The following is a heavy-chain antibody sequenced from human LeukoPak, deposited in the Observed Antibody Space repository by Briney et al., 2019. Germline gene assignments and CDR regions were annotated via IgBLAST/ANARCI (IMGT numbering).Heavy chain of an antibody. J-gene: IGHJ4*02. CDR2: INAGNGNT. CDR3: ARNTETAIPLPYYFDY. Sequence: KVSCXXSGYTFTSYAIHWVRQAPGQRLECMGWINAGNGNTKYSQKFQGRVTITRDTSASTAYMDLSSLRSEDTAVYYCARNTETAIPLPYYFDYWGQGTLVTVSS. V-gene: IGHV1-3*01. D-gene: IGHD2-21*02. CDR1: GYTFTSYA.